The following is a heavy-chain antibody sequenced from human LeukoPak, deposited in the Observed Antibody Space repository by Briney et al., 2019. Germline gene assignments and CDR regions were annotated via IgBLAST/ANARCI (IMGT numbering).Heavy chain of an antibody. CDR3: ARVSSGYSSSWTPYYFDY. Sequence: PSETLSLTCTVSGYSISSGYYWGWIRQPPGKGLEWIGSIYHSGSTYYNPSLKSRVTISVDTSKNQFSLKLSSVTAADTAVYYCARVSSGYSSSWTPYYFDYWGQGTLVTVPS. J-gene: IGHJ4*02. V-gene: IGHV4-38-2*02. D-gene: IGHD6-13*01. CDR1: GYSISSGYY. CDR2: IYHSGST.